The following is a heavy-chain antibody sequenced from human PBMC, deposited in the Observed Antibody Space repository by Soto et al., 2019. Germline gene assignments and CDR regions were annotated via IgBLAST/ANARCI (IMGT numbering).Heavy chain of an antibody. Sequence: SETLSLTCTVSGDSISSYYWSWIRQPPGKGLEWIGYIYYSGSTNYNPSLKSRVTISVDTSKNQFSLKLSSVTAADTAVYYCARDFLRGAFDIWGQGTMVTVSS. CDR2: IYYSGST. J-gene: IGHJ3*02. CDR1: GDSISSYY. V-gene: IGHV4-59*01. CDR3: ARDFLRGAFDI.